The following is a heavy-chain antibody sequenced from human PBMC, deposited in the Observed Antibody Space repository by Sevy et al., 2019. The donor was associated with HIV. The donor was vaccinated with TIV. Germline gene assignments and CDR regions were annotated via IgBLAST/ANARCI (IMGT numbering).Heavy chain of an antibody. D-gene: IGHD1-26*01. J-gene: IGHJ6*02. CDR3: ARDGNFLDYYYGMDV. CDR2: INSDGSST. V-gene: IGHV3-74*01. Sequence: GGSLRLSCAASGFTFSSYWMHWVRQAPGKGLVWVSRINSDGSSTSYADSVKGRFTISRDNAKNTLYLQMNSLGAEDTAVYYCARDGNFLDYYYGMDVWGQGTTVTVSS. CDR1: GFTFSSYW.